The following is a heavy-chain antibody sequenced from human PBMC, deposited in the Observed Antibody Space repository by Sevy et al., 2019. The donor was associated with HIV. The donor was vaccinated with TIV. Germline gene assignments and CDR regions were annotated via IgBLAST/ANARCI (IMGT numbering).Heavy chain of an antibody. J-gene: IGHJ4*02. D-gene: IGHD1-26*01. Sequence: SETLSLTCTVSGGSITSLYWGWIRQPPGKGLEWIANIYYNGNTNYNPSLKSRVTISLDTSKNQFSLGLSSVTAADTAIYYRAGENAWGRGYSWGQGTLVTVSS. CDR2: IYYNGNT. CDR3: AGENAWGRGYS. V-gene: IGHV4-59*11. CDR1: GGSITSLY.